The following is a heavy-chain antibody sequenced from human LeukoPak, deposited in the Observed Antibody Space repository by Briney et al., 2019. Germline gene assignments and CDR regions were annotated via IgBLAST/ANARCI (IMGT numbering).Heavy chain of an antibody. Sequence: SETLSLTCTVSGGSISSGDYYWSWIRQPPGKGLEWIGYMYYSGSTYYNPSLKSRVTISVDTSKNQFSLKLSSVTAPDTAVYYCVRRMVGAIRPFDYWGQGTLVTVSS. D-gene: IGHD1-26*01. CDR2: MYYSGST. V-gene: IGHV4-30-4*01. CDR3: VRRMVGAIRPFDY. J-gene: IGHJ4*02. CDR1: GGSISSGDYY.